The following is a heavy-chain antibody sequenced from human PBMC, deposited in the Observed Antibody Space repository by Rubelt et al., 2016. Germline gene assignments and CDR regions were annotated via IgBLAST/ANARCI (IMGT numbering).Heavy chain of an antibody. Sequence: TSYAMNWVRRAPGKGLEWVSTISGGDGSTYYADSVQGRFTISKDNSKNTLYLQMNSLRVEDTGVYYCARDRVAVRGCFDSWGQGTLVTVSS. CDR2: ISGGDGST. CDR3: ARDRVAVRGCFDS. D-gene: IGHD6-6*01. V-gene: IGHV3-23*01. J-gene: IGHJ5*01. CDR1: TSYA.